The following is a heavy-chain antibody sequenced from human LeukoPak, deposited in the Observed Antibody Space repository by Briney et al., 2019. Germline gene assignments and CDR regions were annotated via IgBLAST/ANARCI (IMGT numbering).Heavy chain of an antibody. CDR1: GGSISSYY. J-gene: IGHJ4*02. V-gene: IGHV4-59*01. Sequence: SETLSLTCTVSGGSISSYYWSWIRQPPGKGLEWIGYIYYSGNTNYNPSLKSRVTISVDTSKNQFSLKLSSVTAADTAVYYCARAPEDDYGDFDYWGQGTLVTVSS. CDR2: IYYSGNT. D-gene: IGHD4-17*01. CDR3: ARAPEDDYGDFDY.